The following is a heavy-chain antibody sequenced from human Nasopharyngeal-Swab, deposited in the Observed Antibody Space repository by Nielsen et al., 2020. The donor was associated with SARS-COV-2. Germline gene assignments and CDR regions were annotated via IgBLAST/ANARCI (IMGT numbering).Heavy chain of an antibody. D-gene: IGHD3-10*01. Sequence: LRLSCAVYGGSFSGYYWSWIRQHPGKGLEWIGYIYYSGSTYYNPSLKSRVTISVDTSKNQFSLKLSSVTAADTAVYYCASTTSGELSPNYWGQGTLVTVSS. J-gene: IGHJ4*02. CDR2: IYYSGST. CDR3: ASTTSGELSPNY. V-gene: IGHV4-31*11. CDR1: GGSFSGYY.